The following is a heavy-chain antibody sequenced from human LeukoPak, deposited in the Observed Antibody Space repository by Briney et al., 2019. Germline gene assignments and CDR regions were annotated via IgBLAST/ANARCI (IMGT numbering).Heavy chain of an antibody. CDR1: GYSFTSYW. J-gene: IGHJ4*02. CDR2: IYPGDSDT. V-gene: IGHV5-51*01. Sequence: GESLKISCKGSGYSFTSYWIGWVRQMPGKGLEWMGIIYPGDSDTRYSPSFQGQVTMTRDTSISTAYMELSRLRSDDTAVYYCARGAPYYYGSGTPVSHFDYWGQGTLVTVSS. D-gene: IGHD3-10*01. CDR3: ARGAPYYYGSGTPVSHFDY.